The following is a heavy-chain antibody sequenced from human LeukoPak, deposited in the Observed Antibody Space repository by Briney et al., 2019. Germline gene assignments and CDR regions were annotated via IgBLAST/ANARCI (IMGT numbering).Heavy chain of an antibody. V-gene: IGHV1-69*13. Sequence: SVKVSCKASGYTFTSYGISWVRQAPGQGLEWMGGIIPIFGTANYAQKFQGRVTITADESTSTAYMELSSLRSEDTAVYYCARGQQLVTENWFDPWGQGTLVTVSS. CDR3: ARGQQLVTENWFDP. CDR1: GYTFTSYG. D-gene: IGHD6-13*01. J-gene: IGHJ5*02. CDR2: IIPIFGTA.